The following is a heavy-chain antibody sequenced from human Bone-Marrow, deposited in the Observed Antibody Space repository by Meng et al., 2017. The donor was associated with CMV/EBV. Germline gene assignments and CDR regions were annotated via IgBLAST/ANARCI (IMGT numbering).Heavy chain of an antibody. CDR1: GYTFTGYY. V-gene: IGHV1-2*02. J-gene: IGHJ4*02. CDR3: ARDTEFIFDY. D-gene: IGHD3-10*01. Sequence: ASVKVSCKASGYTFTGYYVHWVRQAPGQGLEWIGWIYPNDGTANYVRKFQGRVTLSTDTSTATAYMEMRSLRSDDTAVYYCARDTEFIFDYWGQGVLVTVSS. CDR2: IYPNDGTA.